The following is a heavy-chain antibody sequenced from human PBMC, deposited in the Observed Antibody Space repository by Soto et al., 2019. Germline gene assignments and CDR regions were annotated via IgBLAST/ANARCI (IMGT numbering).Heavy chain of an antibody. Sequence: QVQLVQSGAVMKKPGASVKVSCKASGYTFTSHGLSWVRQAPGQGLEWMGWISASNGDTNYAQKYQGGVTVTTDTSTSTGYMELRSLRSEDTAVYYCARMVRGSNIDYYHYMDVWGEGTTVTVSS. J-gene: IGHJ6*03. CDR2: ISASNGDT. V-gene: IGHV1-18*01. CDR1: GYTFTSHG. D-gene: IGHD3-10*01. CDR3: ARMVRGSNIDYYHYMDV.